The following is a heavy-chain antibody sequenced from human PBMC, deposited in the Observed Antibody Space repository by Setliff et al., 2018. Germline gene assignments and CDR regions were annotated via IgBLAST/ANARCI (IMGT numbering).Heavy chain of an antibody. CDR1: GGSISSYY. D-gene: IGHD5-18*01. CDR2: IYIGGSA. V-gene: IGHV4-4*07. Sequence: PSETLSLTCTVSGGSISSYYWSWTRQPAGKGLEWIGHIYIGGSANYNPSLKSRVTMSIDTSKNQFSLKLNSVTAADTAVYYSASGYSYYYYYYYMDVWGKGTTVTVSS. J-gene: IGHJ6*03. CDR3: ASGYSYYYYYYYMDV.